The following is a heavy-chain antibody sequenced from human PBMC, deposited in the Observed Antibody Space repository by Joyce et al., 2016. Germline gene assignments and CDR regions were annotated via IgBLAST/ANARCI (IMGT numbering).Heavy chain of an antibody. J-gene: IGHJ2*01. CDR2: FYSGGNT. D-gene: IGHD5-24*01. Sequence: EVQLVESGGGLVQPGGSLRLSCVASGFSVNNNYMGWVRQSSGNGLEWVSIFYSGGNTKDLDSVKGRVTVSRDTSKNTLFLQMDKLRNDDTAFYYCVLSRGFLQSDWYFDLWGRGSLVTVSS. V-gene: IGHV3-66*01. CDR3: VLSRGFLQSDWYFDL. CDR1: GFSVNNNY.